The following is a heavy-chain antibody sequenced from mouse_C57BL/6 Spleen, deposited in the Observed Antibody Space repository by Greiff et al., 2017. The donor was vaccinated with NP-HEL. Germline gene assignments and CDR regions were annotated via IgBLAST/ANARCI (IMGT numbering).Heavy chain of an antibody. CDR3: TRLNYYGSSSRNAMDY. V-gene: IGHV1-5*01. CDR2: IYPGNSDT. D-gene: IGHD1-1*01. CDR1: GYTFTSYW. J-gene: IGHJ4*01. Sequence: EVQLVESGTVLARPGASVKMSCKTSGYTFTSYWMHWVKQRPGQGLEWIGAIYPGNSDTSYNQKFKGKAKLTAVTSASTAYMELSSLTNEDSAVYYCTRLNYYGSSSRNAMDYWGQGTSVTVSS.